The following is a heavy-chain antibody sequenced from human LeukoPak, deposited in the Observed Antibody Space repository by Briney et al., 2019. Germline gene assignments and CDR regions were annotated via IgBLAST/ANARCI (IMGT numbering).Heavy chain of an antibody. CDR2: INHSGST. D-gene: IGHD3-22*01. V-gene: IGHV4-34*01. CDR3: AREKAKRTYYYDSSGYYYEGFFDY. Sequence: PSETLSLTCAVYGGSFSGYYWSWIRQPPGKGLEWIGEINHSGSTYYNPSLKSRVTISVDTSKNQFSLKLSSVTAADTAVYYCAREKAKRTYYYDSSGYYYEGFFDYWGQGTLVTVSS. J-gene: IGHJ4*02. CDR1: GGSFSGYY.